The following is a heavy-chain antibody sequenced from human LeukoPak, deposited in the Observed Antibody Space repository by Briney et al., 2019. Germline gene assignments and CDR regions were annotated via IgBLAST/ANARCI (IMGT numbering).Heavy chain of an antibody. CDR1: GYTFTSYG. J-gene: IGHJ5*02. Sequence: ASVKVSCKASGYTFTSYGISWVRQAPGQGLEWMGWISAYNGNTNYAQKFQGRVTMTTDTSMSTAYMELRSLRSDDAAVYYCAREQVGMGWFDPWGQGTLVTVSS. D-gene: IGHD1-14*01. CDR3: AREQVGMGWFDP. CDR2: ISAYNGNT. V-gene: IGHV1-18*01.